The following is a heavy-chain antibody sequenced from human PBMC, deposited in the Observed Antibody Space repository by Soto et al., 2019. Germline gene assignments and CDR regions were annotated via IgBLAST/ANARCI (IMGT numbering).Heavy chain of an antibody. CDR1: GDYIGSSAYF. J-gene: IGHJ4*02. V-gene: IGHV4-39*01. Sequence: QLQLQESGPGLVRPSETLSLTCTVSGDYIGSSAYFWGWTRQSPGKGLEWIASIHHGGNTNYNPSLKSRVTITLDTSTNQFSLKVSSVTAADTAIYYCARHMGPTGVMDWGQGILGTVSS. CDR3: ARHMGPTGVMD. D-gene: IGHD3-16*01. CDR2: IHHGGNT.